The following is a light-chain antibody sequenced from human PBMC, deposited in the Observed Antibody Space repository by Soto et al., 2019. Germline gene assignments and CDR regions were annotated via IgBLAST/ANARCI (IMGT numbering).Light chain of an antibody. CDR2: EVT. V-gene: IGLV2-8*01. CDR3: SSHAGINTVV. J-gene: IGLJ3*02. Sequence: QSVLTQPPSASGSPGQSVTISCTGTSSDVGGYNYVSWYQQHPGKAPKLMIYEVTKRPSGVPDRFSGSKSGNTASLTVSGLLAEDEADYYCSSHAGINTVVFGGGTKLTVL. CDR1: SSDVGGYNY.